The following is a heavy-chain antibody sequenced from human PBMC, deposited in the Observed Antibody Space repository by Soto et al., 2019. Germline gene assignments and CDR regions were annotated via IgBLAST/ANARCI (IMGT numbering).Heavy chain of an antibody. CDR2: IKSKTDGGTT. J-gene: IGHJ4*01. V-gene: IGHV3-15*01. CDR1: GFTFSNAW. Sequence: PGGSVRLSCAASGFTFSNAWMSWVRQAPGKGLEWVGRIKSKTDGGTTDYAAPVKGRFTISRDDSKNTLYLQMNSLKTEDTAVYYCTTEGYDWWSGYSYLGYRGPVTVVTVSS. D-gene: IGHD3-3*01. CDR3: TTEGYDWWSGYSYLGY.